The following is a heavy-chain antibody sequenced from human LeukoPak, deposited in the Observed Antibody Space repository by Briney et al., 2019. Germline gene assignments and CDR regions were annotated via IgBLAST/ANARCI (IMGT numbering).Heavy chain of an antibody. CDR3: ARDGTPNYGTGWVYMDV. CDR1: GFTFSSYE. CDR2: ISSSGSTI. J-gene: IGHJ6*04. V-gene: IGHV3-48*03. Sequence: GGSLRLSCAASGFTFSSYEMNWVRQAPGKGLEWVSYISSSGSTIYYADSVKGRFTISRDNAKNSLYLQMNSLRAEDTAVYYCARDGTPNYGTGWVYMDVWGKGTTVTVSS. D-gene: IGHD6-25*01.